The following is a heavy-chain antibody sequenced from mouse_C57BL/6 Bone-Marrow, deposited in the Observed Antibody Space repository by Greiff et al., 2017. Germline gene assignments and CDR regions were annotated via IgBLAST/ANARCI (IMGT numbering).Heavy chain of an antibody. D-gene: IGHD2-5*01. J-gene: IGHJ4*01. CDR3: ARYMGSNYGYAMDY. CDR1: GFTFSDYY. Sequence: EVKLVESEGGLVQPGSSMKLSCTASGFTFSDYYMAWVRQVPEKGLEWVANINYDGSSTYYLDSLKSRFIISRDNAKNILYLQMSSLKSEDTATYYCARYMGSNYGYAMDYWGQGTSVTVSS. V-gene: IGHV5-16*01. CDR2: INYDGSST.